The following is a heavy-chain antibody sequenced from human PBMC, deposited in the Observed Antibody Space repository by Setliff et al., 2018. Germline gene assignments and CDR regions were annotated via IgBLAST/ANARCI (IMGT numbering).Heavy chain of an antibody. CDR1: GGSISSSSYY. V-gene: IGHV4-39*07. J-gene: IGHJ4*02. D-gene: IGHD4-17*01. CDR2: IYYSGIT. Sequence: SETLSLTCTVSGGSISSSSYYWNWIRQSPGKGLEWIGSIYYSGITYYNPYLKSRVTISLDTSKNQFSPKLTSVTAADTAVYYCAGGRRYDYGWDFDYWGQGTLVTVSS. CDR3: AGGRRYDYGWDFDY.